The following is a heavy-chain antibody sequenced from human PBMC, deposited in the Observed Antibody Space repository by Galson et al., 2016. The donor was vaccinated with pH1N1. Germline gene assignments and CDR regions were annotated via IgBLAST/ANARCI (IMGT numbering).Heavy chain of an antibody. Sequence: SGAEVKKPGESLKISCKASGYSFTTHWIGWVRQMPGKGLGWMGIIYAGDSDARYSPSLKGQVSFSVDKSITTADLQWRSLKASDTAIYYCARQNEGALDVWGQGTTVTVSS. D-gene: IGHD1-1*01. CDR2: IYAGDSDA. CDR1: GYSFTTHW. CDR3: ARQNEGALDV. J-gene: IGHJ6*02. V-gene: IGHV5-51*01.